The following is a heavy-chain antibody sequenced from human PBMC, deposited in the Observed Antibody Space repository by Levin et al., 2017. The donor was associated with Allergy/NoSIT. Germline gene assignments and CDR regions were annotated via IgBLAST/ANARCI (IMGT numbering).Heavy chain of an antibody. CDR3: ARAITVSGAVAYMDV. CDR2: VSQDGNEK. D-gene: IGHD3-3*01. Sequence: ASVKVSCTPSGFSFTNYWMRWIRQAPGKGLEWVASVSQDGNEKYYVDSVKGRFTISRDNAKNSLYLQMNSLRAEDTAVYYCARAITVSGAVAYMDVWGKGTTVTVSS. CDR1: GFSFTNYW. V-gene: IGHV3-7*03. J-gene: IGHJ6*03.